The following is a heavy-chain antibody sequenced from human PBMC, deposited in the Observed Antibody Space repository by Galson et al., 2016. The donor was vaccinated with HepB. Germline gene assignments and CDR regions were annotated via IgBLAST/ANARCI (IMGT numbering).Heavy chain of an antibody. CDR1: GFSLSSYG. CDR3: ARGYYNAMDV. Sequence: SLRLSCAASGFSLSSYGMQWVRQAPGPGRELVAGLMHVGGEKDYGDSVKGRFTISRDDSKNTLHLQMNSLRGDDTAVYYCARGYYNAMDVWGQGATVTVSS. CDR2: LMHVGGEK. J-gene: IGHJ6*02. V-gene: IGHV3-30-3*01.